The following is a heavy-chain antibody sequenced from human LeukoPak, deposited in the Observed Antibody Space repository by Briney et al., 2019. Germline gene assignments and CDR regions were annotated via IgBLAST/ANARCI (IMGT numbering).Heavy chain of an antibody. V-gene: IGHV4-59*02. Sequence: SETLSLTCTVSGASVSSYYWSWIRKPPGKGLEWIGFSAHTGSSSYNPSLKCRVSISVDKSMNHFSLRLTSVTTADTAVYYCARYYADVNGYYYYYDYWGQGTLVTVSS. D-gene: IGHD3-22*01. CDR3: ARYYADVNGYYYYYDY. CDR1: GASVSSYY. J-gene: IGHJ4*02. CDR2: SAHTGSS.